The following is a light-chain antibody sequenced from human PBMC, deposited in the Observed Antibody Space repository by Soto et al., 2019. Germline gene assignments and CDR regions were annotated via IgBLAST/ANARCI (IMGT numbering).Light chain of an antibody. J-gene: IGKJ2*01. CDR2: GAS. Sequence: EIVLTQSPATLSLSPGERTALSCGASQSVNNNFLAWYQQIPGQAPRLLIYGASSRASGIPARFSGSGSGTDFTLTISRLEPEDFVVYYCQQYGDSPYTFGQGTKLQIK. CDR1: QSVNNNF. CDR3: QQYGDSPYT. V-gene: IGKV3-20*01.